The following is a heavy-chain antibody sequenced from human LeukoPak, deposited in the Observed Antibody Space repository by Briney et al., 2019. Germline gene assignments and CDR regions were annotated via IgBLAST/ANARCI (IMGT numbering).Heavy chain of an antibody. CDR1: GYTFTGYY. J-gene: IGHJ6*03. Sequence: GASVKVSCKASGYTFTGYYMHWVRQAPGQGLEWMGWINPNSGGTNYAQKFQGRVTITRNTSISTAYMELSSLRSEDTAVYYCARGVLLWFGELYGDYYYYMDVWGKGTTVTVSS. D-gene: IGHD3-10*01. CDR3: ARGVLLWFGELYGDYYYYMDV. V-gene: IGHV1-2*02. CDR2: INPNSGGT.